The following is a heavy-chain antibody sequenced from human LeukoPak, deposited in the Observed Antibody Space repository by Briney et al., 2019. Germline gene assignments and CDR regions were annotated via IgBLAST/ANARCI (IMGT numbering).Heavy chain of an antibody. CDR3: ARDRYYGSGSYTQQYYYYGMDV. V-gene: IGHV5-51*01. CDR2: IYPGDSDT. J-gene: IGHJ6*02. CDR1: GYSFTSYW. Sequence: GESLKISCKGSGYSFTSYWIGWVRQMPGKGLEWMGIIYPGDSDTRYSPSFQGQVTISADKSISTAYLQWSGLKASDTAMYYCARDRYYGSGSYTQQYYYYGMDVWGQGTTVTVSS. D-gene: IGHD3-10*01.